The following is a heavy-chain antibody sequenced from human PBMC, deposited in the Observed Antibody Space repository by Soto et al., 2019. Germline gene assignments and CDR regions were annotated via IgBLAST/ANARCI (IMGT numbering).Heavy chain of an antibody. V-gene: IGHV5-51*01. J-gene: IGHJ6*02. CDR3: AASIFYYGMDV. CDR1: GYTFTNHW. CDR2: IYPGDSDT. Sequence: GESLKISCNGSGYTFTNHWICWVRQMPGKGLEWMGIIYPGDSDTKYNPSFQGQVTISADKSITTTYLRWTSLKASDTAIYYCAASIFYYGMDVWGQGTTVTVSS.